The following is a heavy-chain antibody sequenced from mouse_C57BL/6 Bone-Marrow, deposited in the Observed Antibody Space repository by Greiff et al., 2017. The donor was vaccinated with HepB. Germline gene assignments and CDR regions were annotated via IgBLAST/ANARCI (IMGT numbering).Heavy chain of an antibody. CDR3: TRGPKLDPFDY. V-gene: IGHV5-9-1*02. D-gene: IGHD1-3*01. Sequence: EVKVVDSGAGLVKPGGSLKLSCAASGFTFSSYAMSWVRQTPEKRLEWVAYISSGGDYIYYADTVKGRFTISRDNARNTLYLQMSSLKSEDTAMYYCTRGPKLDPFDYWGQGTTLTVSS. CDR2: ISSGGDYI. CDR1: GFTFSSYA. J-gene: IGHJ2*01.